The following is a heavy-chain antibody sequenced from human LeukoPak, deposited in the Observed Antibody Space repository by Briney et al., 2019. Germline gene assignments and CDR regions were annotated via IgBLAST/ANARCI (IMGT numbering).Heavy chain of an antibody. CDR1: GFTFSTYW. V-gene: IGHV3-7*01. Sequence: GGSLRLSCAASGFTFSTYWMGWVRQAPGKGLEWVAKIKPDGSEKDHADSVKDRFTISRDNAKNSLYLQLNSLRAEDTAVYYCARSRFYFDYWGQGTLVTVSS. CDR3: ARSRFYFDY. J-gene: IGHJ4*02. CDR2: IKPDGSEK.